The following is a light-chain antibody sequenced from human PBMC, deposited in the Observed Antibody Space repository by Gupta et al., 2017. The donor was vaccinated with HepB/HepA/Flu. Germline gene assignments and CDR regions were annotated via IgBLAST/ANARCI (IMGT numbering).Light chain of an antibody. J-gene: IGKJ2*01. CDR3: QQYGSSPRT. CDR1: QSVRSSY. Sequence: EIVLTQSPGTLSLSPGERATLSCRASQSVRSSYLAWYQQKPGQAPRLLIYGASSRATGIPDRFSGSGSGTDFTLTISRLEPEDFAVYYCQQYGSSPRTFGHGTKVEIK. CDR2: GAS. V-gene: IGKV3-20*01.